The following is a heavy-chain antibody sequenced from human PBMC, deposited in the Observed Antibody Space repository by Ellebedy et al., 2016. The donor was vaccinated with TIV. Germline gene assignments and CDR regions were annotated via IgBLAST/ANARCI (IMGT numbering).Heavy chain of an antibody. CDR2: MSFGETDE. V-gene: IGHV3-30*18. CDR1: GFSFSTYA. J-gene: IGHJ4*02. Sequence: GGSLRLSCAASGFSFSTYAMHWVRRAPGKGLEWVAVMSFGETDEYYADSVKDRFSISRDNSNNILYLQMNSLRVEDTAVYYCAKPHNSYGYLYFSDHWGQGTLVTVSS. D-gene: IGHD5-24*01. CDR3: AKPHNSYGYLYFSDH.